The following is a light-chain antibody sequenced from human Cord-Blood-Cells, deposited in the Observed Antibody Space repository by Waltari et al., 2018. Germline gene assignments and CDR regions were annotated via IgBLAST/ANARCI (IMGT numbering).Light chain of an antibody. J-gene: IGKJ4*01. CDR3: QQLNSYPLT. CDR2: AAS. V-gene: IGKV1-9*01. Sequence: DIQLTQSPSFLSASVGDSVTITCRASRGISSYLAWYQQKPGKAPKLLLYAASTLQSGVPSRFSGSESGTEFTLTISSLQPEDFATYYCQQLNSYPLTFGGGTKVEIK. CDR1: RGISSY.